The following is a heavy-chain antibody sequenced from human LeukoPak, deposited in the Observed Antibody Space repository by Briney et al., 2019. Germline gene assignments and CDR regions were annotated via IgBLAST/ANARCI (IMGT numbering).Heavy chain of an antibody. CDR1: GFTFDDYA. Sequence: GGSLRLSCAASGFTFDDYAMNWVRQAPGKGLEWVSYISSSSSTIYYADSVKGRFTISRDNAKNSLYLQMNSLRAEDTAVYYCALGGTSVVVAATGNYWGQGTLVTVSS. CDR2: ISSSSSTI. CDR3: ALGGTSVVVAATGNY. J-gene: IGHJ4*02. D-gene: IGHD2-15*01. V-gene: IGHV3-48*04.